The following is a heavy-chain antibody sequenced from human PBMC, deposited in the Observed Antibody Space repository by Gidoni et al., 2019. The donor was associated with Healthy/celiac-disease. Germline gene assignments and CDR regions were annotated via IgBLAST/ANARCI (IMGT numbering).Heavy chain of an antibody. Sequence: MGWINAGNGNTKYSQKFQGRVTITRDTSASTAYMELSSLRSEDTAVYYCARDRGDYEYYFDYWGQGTLVTVSS. CDR3: ARDRGDYEYYFDY. J-gene: IGHJ4*02. CDR2: INAGNGNT. D-gene: IGHD4-17*01. V-gene: IGHV1-3*01.